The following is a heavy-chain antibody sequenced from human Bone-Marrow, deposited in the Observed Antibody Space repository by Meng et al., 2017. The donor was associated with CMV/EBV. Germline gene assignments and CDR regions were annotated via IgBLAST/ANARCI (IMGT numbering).Heavy chain of an antibody. J-gene: IGHJ4*02. CDR1: GYSFTSYW. CDR2: IYPGDSAT. CDR3: ARVLRSGYSTPYFDY. V-gene: IGHV5-51*01. D-gene: IGHD3-3*01. Sequence: GESLKISCKGSGYSFTSYWIAWVRQMPGKGLEWMGIIYPGDSATRYSPSFQGQVTISADKSINTAYLQWSSLKASDTAMYYCARVLRSGYSTPYFDYWGQGTLVTVSS.